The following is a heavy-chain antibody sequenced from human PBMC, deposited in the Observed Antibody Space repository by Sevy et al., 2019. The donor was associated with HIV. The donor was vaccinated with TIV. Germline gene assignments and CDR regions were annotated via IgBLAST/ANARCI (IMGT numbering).Heavy chain of an antibody. CDR2: ISGSGGST. CDR1: GFTFSSYA. V-gene: IGHV3-23*01. CDR3: AKCLRSGYYYFDY. D-gene: IGHD3-3*01. Sequence: GGSLRLSCAASGFTFSSYAMNWVRQAPGKGLEWVSAISGSGGSTYYADSVKGRFTISRDNSKNTLYLQMNSLRAEDTAVYYCAKCLRSGYYYFDYWGQGTLVTVSS. J-gene: IGHJ4*02.